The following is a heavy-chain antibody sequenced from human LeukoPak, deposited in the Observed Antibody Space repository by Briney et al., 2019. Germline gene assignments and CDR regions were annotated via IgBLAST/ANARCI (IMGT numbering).Heavy chain of an antibody. CDR3: ARDSITIFGVVDAFDI. CDR2: IIPIFGTA. V-gene: IGHV1-69*05. Sequence: GASVKVSCKASGGTFSSYAISWVRQAPGQGLEWMGGIIPIFGTANYAQKFQGRVTITTDESTSTAYMELSSLRSEDTAVYYCARDSITIFGVVDAFDIWGQGTMVTVSS. CDR1: GGTFSSYA. J-gene: IGHJ3*02. D-gene: IGHD3-3*01.